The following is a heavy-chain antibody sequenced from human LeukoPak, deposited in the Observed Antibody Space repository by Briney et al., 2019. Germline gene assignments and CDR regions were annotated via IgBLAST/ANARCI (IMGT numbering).Heavy chain of an antibody. V-gene: IGHV4-59*11. CDR1: GDSFSSHY. CDR2: ISYIGTT. CDR3: ARDLVTVTKGFDI. J-gene: IGHJ3*02. Sequence: SETLSLTCAVSGDSFSSHYWTWIRQAPGRGLEWIGDISYIGTTNYNPSLKSRVAISIDTSKNQFSLKLTSVTTAATAVYYCARDLVTVTKGFDIWGLGTMVSVSS. D-gene: IGHD4-17*01.